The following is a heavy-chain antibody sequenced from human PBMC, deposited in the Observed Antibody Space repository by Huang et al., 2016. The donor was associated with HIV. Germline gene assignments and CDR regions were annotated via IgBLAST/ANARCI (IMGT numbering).Heavy chain of an antibody. CDR2: ISNTGDTI. CDR1: GFTFIDYY. J-gene: IGHJ5*02. D-gene: IGHD2-15*01. CDR3: ARGRYRLHP. V-gene: IGHV3-11*01. Sequence: QVQLVESGGGLVKPEGSLRLSCAVSGFTFIDYYMAWIRQAPGKGLELISYISNTGDTIYYAGSVRYRVTISRDNAKKSLSLQINSLRADDTAVYYCARGRYRLHPWGQGALVVVSS.